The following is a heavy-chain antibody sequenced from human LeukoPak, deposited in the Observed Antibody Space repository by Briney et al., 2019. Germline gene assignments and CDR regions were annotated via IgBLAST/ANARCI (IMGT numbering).Heavy chain of an antibody. CDR3: ASDDCTNGVCYTVN. CDR2: IYTSGST. CDR1: GVSISSGSYY. J-gene: IGHJ4*02. Sequence: SQTLSLTCTVSGVSISSGSYYWSWIRQPAGKGLEWIGRIYTSGSTNYNPSLKSRVTISVDTSKNQFSLKLSSVTAADTAVYYCASDDCTNGVCYTVNWGQGTLVTVSS. D-gene: IGHD2-8*01. V-gene: IGHV4-61*02.